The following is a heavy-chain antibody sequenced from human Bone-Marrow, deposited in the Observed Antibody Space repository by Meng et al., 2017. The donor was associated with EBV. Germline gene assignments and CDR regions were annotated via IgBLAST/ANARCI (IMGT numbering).Heavy chain of an antibody. CDR3: ARDDGNYYDGEYNFDY. CDR1: GFTFSSYS. J-gene: IGHJ4*02. Sequence: EVXLVESGGXLVKPGGSLRLSCGASGFTFSSYSMNWVRQAPGKGLEWVSSISSSSSYIYYADSVKGRFTISRDNAKNSLYLQMNSLRAEDTAVYYCARDDGNYYDGEYNFDYWGQGTLVTVSS. CDR2: ISSSSSYI. V-gene: IGHV3-21*01. D-gene: IGHD3-22*01.